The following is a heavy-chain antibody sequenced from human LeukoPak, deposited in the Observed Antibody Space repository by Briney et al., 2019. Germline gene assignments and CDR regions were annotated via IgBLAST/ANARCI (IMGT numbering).Heavy chain of an antibody. CDR1: GGSISSYY. Sequence: PSETLSLTCTVSGGSISSYYWSWIRQPPGKGLEWIGYIYYSGSTNYNPSLKSRVTISVDTSKNQFSLKLSSVTAADTAVYYCARGFDRVPMVRYFDYWGQGTLVTVSS. V-gene: IGHV4-59*01. CDR2: IYYSGST. D-gene: IGHD2-8*01. CDR3: ARGFDRVPMVRYFDY. J-gene: IGHJ4*02.